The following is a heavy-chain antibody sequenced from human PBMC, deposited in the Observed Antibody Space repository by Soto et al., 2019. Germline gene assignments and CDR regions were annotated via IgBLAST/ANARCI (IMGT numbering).Heavy chain of an antibody. D-gene: IGHD6-19*01. CDR3: ARDRAVSARGSFDY. V-gene: IGHV4-4*02. CDR2: IYHSGST. CDR1: GGSVSSTNW. J-gene: IGHJ4*02. Sequence: QVQLQESGPGLVEPSGTLSLTCAVSGGSVSSTNWWSWVRQPPGKGLEWIGEIYHSGSTYDTPSLKRGVTISVDKSKNQFSLRLSSVTAADTAVYFCARDRAVSARGSFDYWGQGTLVTVSS.